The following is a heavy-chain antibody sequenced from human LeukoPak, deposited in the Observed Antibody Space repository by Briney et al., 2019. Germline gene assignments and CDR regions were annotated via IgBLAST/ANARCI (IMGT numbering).Heavy chain of an antibody. Sequence: PGGSLRLSCAASGFTFSSYAMSWVRQAPGKGLEWVSAISGSGGSTYYADSVKGRFTISRDNSKNTLYLQMNSLRAEDTAVYYCTLVWGYSGYDHTYWGQGTLVTVSS. CDR3: TLVWGYSGYDHTY. V-gene: IGHV3-23*01. CDR2: ISGSGGST. J-gene: IGHJ4*02. CDR1: GFTFSSYA. D-gene: IGHD5-12*01.